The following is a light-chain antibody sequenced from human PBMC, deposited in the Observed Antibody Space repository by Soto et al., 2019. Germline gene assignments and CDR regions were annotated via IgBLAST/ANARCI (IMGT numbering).Light chain of an antibody. J-gene: IGKJ2*03. CDR3: LQHYGYPYS. V-gene: IGKV1-17*01. CDR1: QGIRND. CDR2: GAS. Sequence: DFQMTQSPSSLSASVGDRVSIICRASQGIRNDLGWYQHKPGKAPKRLIYGASRLQSGVPSRFSGSGSETVFTLTISSLQHEDFGTYYCLQHYGYPYSFGQGTKLEIK.